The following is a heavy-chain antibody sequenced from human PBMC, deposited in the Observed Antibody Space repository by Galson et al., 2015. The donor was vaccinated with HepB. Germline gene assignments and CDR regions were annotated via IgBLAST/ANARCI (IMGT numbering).Heavy chain of an antibody. V-gene: IGHV6-1*01. J-gene: IGHJ4*02. CDR3: ARSTASPRKYYFDY. D-gene: IGHD2-21*02. CDR1: GDSVSSNSAA. Sequence: CAISGDSVSSNSAAWNWIRQSPSRGLEWLGRTYYRSKWYNDYAVSVKSRITINPDTSKNQFSLQLNSVTPEDTAVYYCARSTASPRKYYFDYWGQGTLVAVSS. CDR2: TYYRSKWYN.